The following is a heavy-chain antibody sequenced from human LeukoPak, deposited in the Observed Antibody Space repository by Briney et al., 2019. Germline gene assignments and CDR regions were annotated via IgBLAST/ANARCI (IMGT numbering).Heavy chain of an antibody. CDR1: GGSISSYY. V-gene: IGHV4-59*01. D-gene: IGHD3-3*01. Sequence: SETLSLTCTVSGGSISSYYWSWIRQPPGKGLEWIGYIYYSGSTNYNPSLKSRVTISVDTSKNQFPLKLSSVTAADTAVYYCAARGYDFWSGRGYFDYWGQGTLVTVSS. CDR3: AARGYDFWSGRGYFDY. J-gene: IGHJ4*02. CDR2: IYYSGST.